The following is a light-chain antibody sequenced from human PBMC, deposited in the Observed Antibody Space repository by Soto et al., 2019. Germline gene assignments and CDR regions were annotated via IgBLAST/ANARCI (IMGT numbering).Light chain of an antibody. CDR3: QQDGSSPQWT. V-gene: IGKV3-20*01. CDR1: QSVSSSY. Sequence: EIVLTQSPGTLSLSPGERATLSCRASQSVSSSYLAWYQQKPGQAPRILIYGASSRATGIPDRFSGSGSGTDFTLTISRLEPEDFSVYYCQQDGSSPQWTFGQGTNVEIK. CDR2: GAS. J-gene: IGKJ1*01.